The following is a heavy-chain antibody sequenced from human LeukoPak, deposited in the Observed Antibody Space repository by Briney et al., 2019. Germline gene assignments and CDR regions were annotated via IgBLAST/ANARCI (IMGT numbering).Heavy chain of an antibody. CDR1: GGSISSGDYY. D-gene: IGHD4-17*01. J-gene: IGHJ4*02. Sequence: SETLSLTCTVSGGSISSGDYYWSWIRQPPGKGLEWIGYIYYSGSTYYNPSLKSRVTISVDTSKNQFSLKLSSVTAADTAVYYCARVYSGYGDAQIDYWGQGTLVTVFS. CDR3: ARVYSGYGDAQIDY. V-gene: IGHV4-30-4*01. CDR2: IYYSGST.